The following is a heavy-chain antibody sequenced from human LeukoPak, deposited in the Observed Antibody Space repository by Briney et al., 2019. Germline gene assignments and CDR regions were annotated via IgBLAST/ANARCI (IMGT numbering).Heavy chain of an antibody. CDR1: GGTFSSYA. CDR3: ATYVDTAMVDDY. Sequence: GASVKVSCEASGGTFSSYAISWVRQAPGQGLEWMGRIIPIFGIANYAQKFQGRVTITADKSTSTAYMELSSLRSEDTAVYYCATYVDTAMVDDYWGQGTLVTVSS. V-gene: IGHV1-69*04. CDR2: IIPIFGIA. D-gene: IGHD5-18*01. J-gene: IGHJ4*02.